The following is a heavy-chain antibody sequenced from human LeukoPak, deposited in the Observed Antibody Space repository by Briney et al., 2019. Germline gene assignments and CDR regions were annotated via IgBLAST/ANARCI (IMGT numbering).Heavy chain of an antibody. J-gene: IGHJ4*02. CDR2: ISYDGSNK. CDR1: GFTFSRQS. D-gene: IGHD6-6*01. Sequence: GGSLRLSCAASGFTFSRQSMDWVRQAPGKGLEWVAVISYDGSNKYYADSVKGRFTISRDNSKNTLYLQMNSLRAEDTAVYYCAKPFVFSSTYYFDYWGQGTLVTVSS. V-gene: IGHV3-30*18. CDR3: AKPFVFSSTYYFDY.